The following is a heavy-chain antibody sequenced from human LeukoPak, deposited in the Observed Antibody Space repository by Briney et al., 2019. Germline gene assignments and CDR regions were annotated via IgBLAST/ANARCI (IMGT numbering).Heavy chain of an antibody. CDR3: AHSFGDSFDY. D-gene: IGHD2-21*02. CDR2: IYYSGST. V-gene: IGHV4-59*08. J-gene: IGHJ4*02. Sequence: SETLSLTCTVSGGSISSYYWSWIRQPPGKGLEWIGYIYYSGSTNYNPSLKSRVTISLDTSKNQFPLKLRPVTAPDRALYYCAHSFGDSFDYWGPGTLVTGSS. CDR1: GGSISSYY.